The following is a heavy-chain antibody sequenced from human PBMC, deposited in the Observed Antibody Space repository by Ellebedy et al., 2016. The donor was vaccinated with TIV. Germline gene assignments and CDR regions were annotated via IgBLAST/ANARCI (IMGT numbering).Heavy chain of an antibody. D-gene: IGHD2-15*01. Sequence: PGGSLRLSCAASGFTFSSYWMHWVRQAPGKGLVWVSRSDGDGTRTTYADSVKGRFTISRDTAKNTLYLQMNSLRAEDTAVYYCARGQWYCNGGSCYTRYFDYWGQGTLVTVSS. CDR3: ARGQWYCNGGSCYTRYFDY. CDR2: SDGDGTRT. CDR1: GFTFSSYW. V-gene: IGHV3-74*01. J-gene: IGHJ4*02.